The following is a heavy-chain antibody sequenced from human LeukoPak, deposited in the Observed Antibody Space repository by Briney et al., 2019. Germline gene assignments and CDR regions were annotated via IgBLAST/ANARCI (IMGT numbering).Heavy chain of an antibody. Sequence: GGSLRLSCAASGFTFSSYGMHWVRQAPGKGLEWVAVIWYDGSNKYYADSVKGRFTISRDNSKNTLYLQMNSLRAEDMAVYYCARDWTITMVRGVPTWFDPWGQGTLVTVSS. V-gene: IGHV3-33*01. CDR2: IWYDGSNK. D-gene: IGHD3-10*01. CDR1: GFTFSSYG. J-gene: IGHJ5*02. CDR3: ARDWTITMVRGVPTWFDP.